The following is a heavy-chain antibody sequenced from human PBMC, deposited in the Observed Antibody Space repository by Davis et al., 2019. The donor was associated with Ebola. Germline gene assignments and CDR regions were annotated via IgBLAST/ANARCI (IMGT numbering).Heavy chain of an antibody. V-gene: IGHV3-74*01. CDR1: GFTFSSYW. Sequence: HTGGSLRLSCAASGFTFSSYWMHWVRQAPGKGLVWVSRINNDGTSTSYADSVKGRFTISRDNSKNTLYLQMNSLRAEDTAVYYCAKDAYYYDSSGYSDWGQGTLVTVSS. CDR3: AKDAYYYDSSGYSD. CDR2: INNDGTST. J-gene: IGHJ4*02. D-gene: IGHD3-22*01.